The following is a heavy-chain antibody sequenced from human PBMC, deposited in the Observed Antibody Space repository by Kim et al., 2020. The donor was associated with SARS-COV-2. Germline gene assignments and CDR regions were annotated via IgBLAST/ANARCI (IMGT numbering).Heavy chain of an antibody. V-gene: IGHV4-59*11. CDR3: ARDPPGPDYALDL. CDR1: GDSISHHH. Sequence: SETLSLTCIVSGDSISHHHWSWIRQPPGKGLEWIGHINNTGTTNSNPSLKSRVTISLAASKNHFSLKLNSVTAADTAVYYCARDPPGPDYALDLWGQGTMVTVSS. J-gene: IGHJ3*01. CDR2: INNTGTT.